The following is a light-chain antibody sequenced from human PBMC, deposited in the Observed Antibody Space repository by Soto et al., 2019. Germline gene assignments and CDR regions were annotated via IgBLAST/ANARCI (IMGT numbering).Light chain of an antibody. Sequence: ESVLTQSPGTLSLSPGERATLSCRASQSVSSSLAWYQQKPGQAPRVLMYGASSRATGIPDRFSGSGSGTDFTLTISRLEPEDFAVYYCQQYGSSGTFGQGTKVDI. CDR1: QSVSSS. V-gene: IGKV3-20*01. CDR2: GAS. CDR3: QQYGSSGT. J-gene: IGKJ1*01.